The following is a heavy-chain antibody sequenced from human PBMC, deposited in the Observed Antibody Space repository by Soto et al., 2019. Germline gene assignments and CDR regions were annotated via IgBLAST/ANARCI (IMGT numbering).Heavy chain of an antibody. CDR3: ASMSGYDPYYFDY. D-gene: IGHD5-12*01. V-gene: IGHV4-59*08. CDR1: GGSISSYY. J-gene: IGHJ4*02. CDR2: IYYSGST. Sequence: SETLSLTCTVSGGSISSYYWSWIRQPPGKGLEWIGYIYYSGSTNYNPPLKSRVTISVDTSKNQFSLKLRSVTAADTAVYYCASMSGYDPYYFDYWGQGTLVTVSS.